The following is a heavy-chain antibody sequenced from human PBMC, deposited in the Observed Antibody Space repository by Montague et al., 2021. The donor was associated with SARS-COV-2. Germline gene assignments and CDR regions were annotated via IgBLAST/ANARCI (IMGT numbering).Heavy chain of an antibody. V-gene: IGHV4-34*01. CDR2: ISQSGNT. Sequence: SETPSLTCAVHGGSFSTYSWNWIRQPPGKGLEWIGEISQSGNTKYNPSLQSRVSISLDTSRNQFSLKVSSVTAADTAIYYCARLGDGIVPSPILGLGPYYSFYYMDVWGKGTTVTVSS. J-gene: IGHJ6*03. CDR3: ARLGDGIVPSPILGLGPYYSFYYMDV. D-gene: IGHD2-2*02. CDR1: GGSFSTYS.